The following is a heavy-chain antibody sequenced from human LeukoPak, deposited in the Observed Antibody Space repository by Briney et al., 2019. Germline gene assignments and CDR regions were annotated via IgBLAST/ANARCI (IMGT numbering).Heavy chain of an antibody. J-gene: IGHJ5*02. V-gene: IGHV3-23*01. Sequence: QTGGSLRLSCAASGFTFSSYAMSWVRQAPGKGLEWVSAISGSGGSTYYADSVKGRFTISRDNSKNTLYLQMNSLRAEDTAVYYCAKDYYYGSGTPPNWFDPWGQGTLVTVSS. CDR1: GFTFSSYA. CDR3: AKDYYYGSGTPPNWFDP. D-gene: IGHD3-10*01. CDR2: ISGSGGST.